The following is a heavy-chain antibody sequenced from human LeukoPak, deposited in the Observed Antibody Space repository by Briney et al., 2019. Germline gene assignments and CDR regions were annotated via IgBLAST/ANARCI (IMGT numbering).Heavy chain of an antibody. CDR3: ARGNPYCSSAPWYYYYMDV. D-gene: IGHD6-6*01. Sequence: PSETLSLTCTVSGGSISSYYWSWIRQPPGEGLEWIGYIYYSGSTNYNPSLKSRVTISVDTSKNQFSLKLSSVTAADTAVYYCARGNPYCSSAPWYYYYMDVWGKGTTVTVSS. V-gene: IGHV4-59*01. CDR1: GGSISSYY. J-gene: IGHJ6*03. CDR2: IYYSGST.